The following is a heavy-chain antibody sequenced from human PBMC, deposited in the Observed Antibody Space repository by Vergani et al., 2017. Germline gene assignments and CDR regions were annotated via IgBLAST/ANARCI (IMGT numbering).Heavy chain of an antibody. CDR2: INWNGGST. V-gene: IGHV3-20*04. J-gene: IGHJ4*02. CDR1: GFTFDDYG. D-gene: IGHD3-3*01. CDR3: ARERKAYYDCWSGYYTQYYFDY. Sequence: EVQLVESGGGVVRPGGSLRLSCAASGFTFDDYGMSWVRQAPGKGLEWVSGINWNGGSTGYADSVKGRFTISRDNAKNSLYLQMNSLRAEDTALYYCARERKAYYDCWSGYYTQYYFDYWGQGTLVTVSS.